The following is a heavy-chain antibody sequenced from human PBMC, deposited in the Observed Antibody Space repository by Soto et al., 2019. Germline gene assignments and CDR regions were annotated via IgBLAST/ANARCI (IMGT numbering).Heavy chain of an antibody. CDR2: IYYSGST. D-gene: IGHD2-15*01. Sequence: SETLSLTCTVSGGSISSGGYYWSWIRQHPGKGLEWIGYIYYSGSTYYNPSLKSRVTISVDTSKNQFSLKLSSVTAADTAVYYCARGGGSWIYYFDYWGQGTLVTVSS. V-gene: IGHV4-31*03. CDR3: ARGGGSWIYYFDY. J-gene: IGHJ4*02. CDR1: GGSISSGGYY.